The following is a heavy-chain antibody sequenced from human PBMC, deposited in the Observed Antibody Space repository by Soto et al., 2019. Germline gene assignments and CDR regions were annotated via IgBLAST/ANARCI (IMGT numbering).Heavy chain of an antibody. CDR2: ISSSSSYI. Sequence: PGGSLRLSCAASGFTFSSYSMNWVRQAPGKGLEWVSSISSSSSYIYYADSVKGRFTISRDNAKNSLYLQMNSLRAEDTAVYYCARDPHTIFGVHAAWGQGTLVTVSS. CDR1: GFTFSSYS. J-gene: IGHJ4*02. V-gene: IGHV3-21*01. D-gene: IGHD3-3*01. CDR3: ARDPHTIFGVHAA.